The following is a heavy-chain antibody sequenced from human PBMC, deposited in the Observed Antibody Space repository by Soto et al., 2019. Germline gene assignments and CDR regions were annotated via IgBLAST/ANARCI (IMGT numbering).Heavy chain of an antibody. J-gene: IGHJ6*02. CDR2: IIPIFGTA. Sequence: SVKVSCKASGGTFSSYAISWVRQAPGQGLEWMGGIIPIFGTANYAQKFQGRVTITADKSTSTAYMELSSLRSEDTAVYYCARFEEYYYYYGMDVWGQGTTVTVSS. CDR3: ARFEEYYYYYGMDV. D-gene: IGHD3-16*01. V-gene: IGHV1-69*06. CDR1: GGTFSSYA.